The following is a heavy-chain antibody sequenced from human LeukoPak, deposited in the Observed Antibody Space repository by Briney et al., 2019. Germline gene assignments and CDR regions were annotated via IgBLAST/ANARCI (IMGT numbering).Heavy chain of an antibody. Sequence: SETLSLTCTVSGGSISYYYWSWIRQPPGKGLEWIGYIYYSGSTTYNPSLKSRVTISVDTSKNQFSLKLSSVSAADTAVYYCAREMIAAAGTEAFDIWGQGTMVTVSS. CDR2: IYYSGST. V-gene: IGHV4-59*01. CDR3: AREMIAAAGTEAFDI. J-gene: IGHJ3*02. D-gene: IGHD6-13*01. CDR1: GGSISYYY.